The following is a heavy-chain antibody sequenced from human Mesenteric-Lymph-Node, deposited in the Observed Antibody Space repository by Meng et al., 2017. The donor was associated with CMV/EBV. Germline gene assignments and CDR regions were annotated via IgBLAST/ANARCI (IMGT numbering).Heavy chain of an antibody. J-gene: IGHJ6*02. Sequence: GESLKISCVGSGFTFSSFEMNWVRQAPGEGLEWISYISSSGGDRRYADSVKGRFTISRDNSKNTIYLQMNSLRSEDTAVYYCARDGPVVAGRGMDVWGQGTTVTVSS. V-gene: IGHV3-48*03. CDR2: ISSSGGDR. CDR1: GFTFSSFE. CDR3: ARDGPVVAGRGMDV.